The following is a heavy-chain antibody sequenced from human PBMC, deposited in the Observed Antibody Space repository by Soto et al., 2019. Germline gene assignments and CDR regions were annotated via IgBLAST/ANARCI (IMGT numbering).Heavy chain of an antibody. CDR2: IYYSGST. D-gene: IGHD3-10*01. V-gene: IGHV4-59*01. Sequence: SETLSLTCTVSGGSISSYYWSWIRQPPGKGLEWIEYIYYSGSTNYNPSLKSRVTISVDTSKNQFSLKLSSVTAADTAVYYCARASGKAKYYYRMDVWGQGTAVTVSS. CDR1: GGSISSYY. J-gene: IGHJ6*02. CDR3: ARASGKAKYYYRMDV.